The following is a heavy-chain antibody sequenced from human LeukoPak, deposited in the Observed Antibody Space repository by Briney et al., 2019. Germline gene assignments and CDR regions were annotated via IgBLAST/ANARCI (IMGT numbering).Heavy chain of an antibody. D-gene: IGHD6-13*01. V-gene: IGHV3-23*01. J-gene: IGHJ4*02. CDR1: GFTFSSYA. CDR3: AKGIRYSSSWAFDY. CDR2: ISGSGGST. Sequence: GGSLRLSCAASGFTFSSYAISWVRQAPGKGLEWVSAISGSGGSTYYADSVKGRFTISRDNSKNTLYLQMNSLRAEDTAVYYCAKGIRYSSSWAFDYWGQRTLVTVSS.